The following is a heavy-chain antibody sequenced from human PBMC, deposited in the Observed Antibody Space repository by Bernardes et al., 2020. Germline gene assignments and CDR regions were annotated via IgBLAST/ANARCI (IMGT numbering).Heavy chain of an antibody. Sequence: SETLSLTCTVSGGSIRSYYWSWIRQPPGKGLEWVGYIHKSGSTDYNPSLKSRVIISVDTFKSQFSLRLISVTAADTAVYYCARALYSSNWFSVDSWGQGTLVTVSS. D-gene: IGHD6-13*01. V-gene: IGHV4-59*01. CDR2: IHKSGST. CDR1: GGSIRSYY. J-gene: IGHJ4*02. CDR3: ARALYSSNWFSVDS.